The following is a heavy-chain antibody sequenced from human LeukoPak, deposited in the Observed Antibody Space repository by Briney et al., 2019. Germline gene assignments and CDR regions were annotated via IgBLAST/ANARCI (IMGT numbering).Heavy chain of an antibody. V-gene: IGHV3-23*01. CDR3: AKGSFGYYYGSGLDY. Sequence: GGSLRLSCAASGFTFSSYAMSWVRQAPGKGLEWVSAISGSGGSTYYADSVKGRFTISRDNSKNTLYLQMNSLRAEDTAVYYCAKGSFGYYYGSGLDYWGQGTLVTVSS. CDR1: GFTFSSYA. CDR2: ISGSGGST. J-gene: IGHJ4*02. D-gene: IGHD3-10*01.